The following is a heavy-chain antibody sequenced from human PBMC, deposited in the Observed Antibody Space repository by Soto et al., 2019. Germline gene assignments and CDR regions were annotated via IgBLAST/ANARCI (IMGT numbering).Heavy chain of an antibody. D-gene: IGHD6-13*01. J-gene: IGHJ4*02. CDR2: ISYGGSDK. CDR3: GAGQYFSDY. CDR1: GFTFSSYG. Sequence: QVQLVESGGGVVQPGRSLRLSCAASGFTFSSYGMHWVRQAPGKGLEWVALISYGGSDKYYADSVKGRFTISRDNSKNALYLQMNRLRVEATAVYYCGAGQYFSDYWGQGTLVTVSS. V-gene: IGHV3-30*03.